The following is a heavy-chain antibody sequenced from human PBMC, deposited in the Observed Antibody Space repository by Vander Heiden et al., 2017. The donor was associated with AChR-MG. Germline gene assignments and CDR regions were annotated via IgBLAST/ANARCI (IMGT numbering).Heavy chain of an antibody. CDR3: ATPRPTFGGGIDY. Sequence: QVQLQESGPGLVKPSQPLSLTCTVSGGSISSGDYYWSWIRQPPGKGLEWMGYIYYSGSTYYNPSLKSRVTISVDTSKNQFSLKLSSVTAADTAVYYCATPRPTFGGGIDYWGQGTLVTVSS. D-gene: IGHD3-16*01. J-gene: IGHJ4*02. CDR2: IYYSGST. CDR1: GGSISSGDYY. V-gene: IGHV4-30-4*01.